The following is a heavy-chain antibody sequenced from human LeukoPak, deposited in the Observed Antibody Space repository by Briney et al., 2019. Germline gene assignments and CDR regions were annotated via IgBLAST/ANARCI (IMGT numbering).Heavy chain of an antibody. Sequence: SETLSLTCTVSGGSISSYCWSWIRQSPGKGLEWIAYIHYSGNTNYNPSLKSRVTISIDTSKNQFSLNLTSVTAADTAVYYCARAWRWLQLDYWGQGTLVTVSS. CDR1: GGSISSYC. D-gene: IGHD5-24*01. V-gene: IGHV4-59*01. CDR2: IHYSGNT. J-gene: IGHJ4*02. CDR3: ARAWRWLQLDY.